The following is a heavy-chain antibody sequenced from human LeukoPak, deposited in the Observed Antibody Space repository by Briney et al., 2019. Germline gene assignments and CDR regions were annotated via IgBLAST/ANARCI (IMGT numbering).Heavy chain of an antibody. CDR1: GFTFTSYS. D-gene: IGHD5-12*01. CDR3: ARGSGYSGYDYFDY. J-gene: IGHJ4*02. V-gene: IGHV3-30-3*01. CDR2: ISYDGSNK. Sequence: PGGSLRLSCVASGFTFTSYSMNWVRQAPGKGLEWVAVISYDGSNKYCADSVKGRFTISRDNSKNTLYLQMNSLRAEDTAVYYCARGSGYSGYDYFDYWGQGTLVTVSS.